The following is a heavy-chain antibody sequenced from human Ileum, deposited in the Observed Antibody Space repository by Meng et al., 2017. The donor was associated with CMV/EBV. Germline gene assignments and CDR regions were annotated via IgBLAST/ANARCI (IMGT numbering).Heavy chain of an antibody. J-gene: IGHJ5*02. CDR3: AKAHDYGDYDWFDP. V-gene: IGHV3-23*03. Sequence: GESLKISCAASGFTFSSYAMSWVRQAPGKGLEWVSVIYSGGSSTYYADSVKGRFTISRDNSKNTLYLQMNSLRAEDTAVYYCAKAHDYGDYDWFDPWGQGTLVTVSS. CDR2: IYSGGSST. D-gene: IGHD4-17*01. CDR1: GFTFSSYA.